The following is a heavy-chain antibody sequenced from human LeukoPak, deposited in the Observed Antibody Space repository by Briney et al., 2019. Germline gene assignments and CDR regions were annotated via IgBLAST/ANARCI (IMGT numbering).Heavy chain of an antibody. CDR3: ASSTYSSSPS. D-gene: IGHD6-6*01. V-gene: IGHV3-7*01. CDR1: GIAFCNYW. Sequence: GGSLRLSCAACGIAFCNYWMIWVRQAPGKGLEWVADINEDGSEKYYVGSVEGRFTISRDNAKNSLYLQINSLRAEDSALYYCASSTYSSSPSWGQGTLVTVSS. J-gene: IGHJ5*02. CDR2: INEDGSEK.